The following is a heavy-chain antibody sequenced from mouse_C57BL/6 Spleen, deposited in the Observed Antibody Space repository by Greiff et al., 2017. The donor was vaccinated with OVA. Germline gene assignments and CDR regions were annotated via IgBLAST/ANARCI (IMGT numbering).Heavy chain of an antibody. V-gene: IGHV5-17*01. CDR2: ISSGSSTI. CDR1: GFTFSDYG. CDR3: AGGGLLDY. J-gene: IGHJ2*01. Sequence: EVQVVESGGGLVKPGGSLKLSCAASGFTFSDYGMHWVRQAPEKGLEWVAYISSGSSTIYYAATVKGRFTISRDNAKNTLFLQMTRLRAEDTAMYYCAGGGLLDYWGQGTTLTVSS.